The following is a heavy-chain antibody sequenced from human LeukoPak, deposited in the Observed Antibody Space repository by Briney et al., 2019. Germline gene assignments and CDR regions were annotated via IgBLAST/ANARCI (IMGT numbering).Heavy chain of an antibody. CDR3: ARSIPYGTTWYGRSDY. CDR1: GFPFSSYS. Sequence: GGSLRLSCAASGFPFSSYSMTWVRQAPGKGLEWVANIKPDGTTKFYVDSVKGRFTISRDNALNSLYLQMNRLRAEDTAIYYCARSIPYGTTWYGRSDYWGQGTLVTVSS. D-gene: IGHD6-13*01. J-gene: IGHJ4*02. CDR2: IKPDGTTK. V-gene: IGHV3-7*03.